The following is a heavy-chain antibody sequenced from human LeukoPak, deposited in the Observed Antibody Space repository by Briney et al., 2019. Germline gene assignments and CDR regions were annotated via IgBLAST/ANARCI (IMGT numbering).Heavy chain of an antibody. V-gene: IGHV3-7*01. D-gene: IGHD2-15*01. J-gene: IGHJ4*02. CDR1: GFTFSSYW. CDR2: IKQDGSEK. CDR3: ARAEDIVVVVAAIVDY. Sequence: GGSLRLSCAASGFTFSSYWMSWVRQAPGKGLEWVANIKQDGSEKYYVDSVKGRFTISRDNAKNSLYLQMNSLRAEDTAVYYCARAEDIVVVVAAIVDYWGQGTLVTVSS.